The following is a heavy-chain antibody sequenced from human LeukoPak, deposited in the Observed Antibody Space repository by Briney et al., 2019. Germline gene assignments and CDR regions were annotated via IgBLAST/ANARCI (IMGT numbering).Heavy chain of an antibody. CDR2: IGISGDT. J-gene: IGHJ4*02. CDR1: GFTFRSYD. Sequence: GGTLRLSCAASGFTFRSYDMHWVRQVTGKGLEWVSAIGISGDTYYAGSVKGRFTISRENAKNSLYLQMNSLTAGDTAVYYCVRGGIQVSGIDEIDYWGQGTLVTVSS. CDR3: VRGGIQVSGIDEIDY. D-gene: IGHD6-19*01. V-gene: IGHV3-13*01.